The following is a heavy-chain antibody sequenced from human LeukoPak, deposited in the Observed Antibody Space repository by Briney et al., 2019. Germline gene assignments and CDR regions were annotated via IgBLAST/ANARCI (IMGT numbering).Heavy chain of an antibody. V-gene: IGHV3-21*01. CDR2: ITSSSTYT. J-gene: IGHJ4*02. CDR1: GFSFSSYN. CDR3: AKDVLTVARRGFDS. D-gene: IGHD6-6*01. Sequence: GGSLRLSCAASGFSFSSYNMNWVRQTPGKGLEWVSSITSSSTYTFYADSLKGRFTISRDNAKNSLSLQMNSLRVEDTAIYFCAKDVLTVARRGFDSWGPGTLVTVSS.